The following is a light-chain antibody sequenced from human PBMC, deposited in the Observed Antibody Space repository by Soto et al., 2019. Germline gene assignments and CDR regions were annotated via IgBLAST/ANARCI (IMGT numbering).Light chain of an antibody. CDR1: SRDIGAYNL. Sequence: QSALTQPASVSGSPGQSITISCSGTSRDIGAYNLVSWYQQPPGKAPKLIIYDGSKRPSGISNRFSGSKSGNTASLIISGLQGDDEGDYYCCAYVSSNTLLFGGGTKVTVL. CDR3: CAYVSSNTLL. V-gene: IGLV2-23*01. CDR2: DGS. J-gene: IGLJ3*02.